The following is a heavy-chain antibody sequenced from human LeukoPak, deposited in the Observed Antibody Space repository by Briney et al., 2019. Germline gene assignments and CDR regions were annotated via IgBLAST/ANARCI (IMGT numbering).Heavy chain of an antibody. V-gene: IGHV3-30*02. D-gene: IGHD1-1*01. CDR3: AKDSAVERIYYYYTDV. CDR2: IRYDGNNQ. CDR1: GFTFSTYG. J-gene: IGHJ6*03. Sequence: GGSLRLSCVASGFTFSTYGMHWVRQAPGKGLDWVAFIRYDGNNQYYADSVKGRFTISRDNLKNTLYLQMNSLRPEDTAVYYCAKDSAVERIYYYYTDVWGRGTTVTVSS.